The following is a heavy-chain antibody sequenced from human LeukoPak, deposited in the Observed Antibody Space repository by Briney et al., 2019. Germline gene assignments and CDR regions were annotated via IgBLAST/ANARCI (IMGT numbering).Heavy chain of an antibody. CDR3: ARGHNDFWSGPSKFDP. V-gene: IGHV4-61*02. CDR2: IYTSGST. CDR1: GGSISSGSYY. D-gene: IGHD3-3*01. J-gene: IGHJ5*02. Sequence: PSGTLSLTCTVSGGSISSGSYYWSWIRQPAGKGLEWIGRIYTSGSTNYNPSLKSRVTISVDTSKNQFSLKLSSVTAADTAVYYCARGHNDFWSGPSKFDPWGQGTLVTVSS.